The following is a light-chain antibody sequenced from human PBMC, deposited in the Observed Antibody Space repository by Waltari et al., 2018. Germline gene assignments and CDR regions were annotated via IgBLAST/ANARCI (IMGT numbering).Light chain of an antibody. V-gene: IGKV1-39*01. Sequence: DFQMTQSPSSLSASVGDRVTITCRASQDISTYLNSYQQKPWKGPKRRIYAASTLQSGVPSRFSGRGSGTDFTFTISSLQLEDVATYYCQQSYDTLRTFDQGTKVAVK. J-gene: IGKJ1*01. CDR1: QDISTY. CDR2: AAS. CDR3: QQSYDTLRT.